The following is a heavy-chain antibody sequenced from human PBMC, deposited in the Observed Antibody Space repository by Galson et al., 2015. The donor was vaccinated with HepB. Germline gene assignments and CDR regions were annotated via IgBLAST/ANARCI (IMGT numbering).Heavy chain of an antibody. D-gene: IGHD2-21*02. CDR1: GFSFSDYY. CDR3: ARDGDCLSYRPHWFDP. CDR2: ISASSTYT. V-gene: IGHV3-11*06. Sequence: SLRLSCAASGFSFSDYYMSRIRQAPGKGLEWISYISASSTYTTYADSVKGRFTISRDNAKKSLYLQMNSLRAEDTAVYYCARDGDCLSYRPHWFDPWGQGTLVTVSS. J-gene: IGHJ5*02.